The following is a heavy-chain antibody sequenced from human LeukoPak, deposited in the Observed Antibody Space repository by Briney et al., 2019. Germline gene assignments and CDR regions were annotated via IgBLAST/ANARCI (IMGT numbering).Heavy chain of an antibody. CDR1: DYTFTSYG. J-gene: IGHJ4*02. D-gene: IGHD1-14*01. CDR3: ARGGTTSWVGSFDH. CDR2: IIPYNGNT. Sequence: ASVKVSCKASDYTFTSYGISWVRQAPGQGLEWMGWIIPYNGNTNYAQNLQGRVSMTTDTSTTTAYMVLTSLTSGDTAVYYCARGGTTSWVGSFDHWGQGTLVTVSS. V-gene: IGHV1-18*01.